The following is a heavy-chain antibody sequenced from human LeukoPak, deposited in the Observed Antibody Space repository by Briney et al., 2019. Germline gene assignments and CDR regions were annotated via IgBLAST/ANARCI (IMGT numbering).Heavy chain of an antibody. V-gene: IGHV1-18*04. D-gene: IGHD3-10*01. CDR2: INTYSGDT. Sequence: GASVKVSCKTSGYTFTTYSIAWVRQAPGQGLEYMGWINTYSGDTDVAQKLQGRVTVTTDTSTNTVYMELRSLTPDDTAVYYCATLGLSHTSIRGVPIYHYYGMDFWGQGTTVTVSS. CDR3: ATLGLSHTSIRGVPIYHYYGMDF. J-gene: IGHJ6*02. CDR1: GYTFTTYS.